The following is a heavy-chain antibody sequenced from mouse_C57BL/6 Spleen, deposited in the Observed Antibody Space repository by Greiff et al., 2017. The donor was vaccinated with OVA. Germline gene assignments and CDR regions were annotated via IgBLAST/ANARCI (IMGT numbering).Heavy chain of an antibody. CDR1: GYTFTSYW. V-gene: IGHV1-72*01. J-gene: IGHJ2*01. CDR2: IDPYSGGT. D-gene: IGHD3-2*02. CDR3: ARWTAQATGFDD. Sequence: VQLQQPGAELVKPGASVKLSCKASGYTFTSYWMHWVKQRPGRGLEWIGRIDPYSGGTKYNEKFQSKATLTVDKPSSTAYMQLSSLTSEDSAVYYCARWTAQATGFDDWGKGTTLTVAS.